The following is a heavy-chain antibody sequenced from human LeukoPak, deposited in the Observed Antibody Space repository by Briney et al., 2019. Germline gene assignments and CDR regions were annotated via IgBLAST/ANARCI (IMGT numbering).Heavy chain of an antibody. Sequence: ASVKVSCKASGYTFTSYGISWVRQAPGQGLEWMGWISAYNGNTNYAQKLQGRVTMTTGTSTSTAYMELRSLRSDDTAVYYCARALYCSGGSCYGSTNFDYWGQGTLVTVSS. D-gene: IGHD2-15*01. J-gene: IGHJ4*02. V-gene: IGHV1-18*01. CDR1: GYTFTSYG. CDR2: ISAYNGNT. CDR3: ARALYCSGGSCYGSTNFDY.